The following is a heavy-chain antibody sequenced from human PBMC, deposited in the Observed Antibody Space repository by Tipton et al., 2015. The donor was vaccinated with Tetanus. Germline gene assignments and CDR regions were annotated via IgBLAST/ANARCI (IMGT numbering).Heavy chain of an antibody. CDR3: ARQVLGGNYPTYYYYGMDV. CDR2: IYYSGST. Sequence: LRLSCTVSGGSISSSSYYWGWIRQPPGKGLEWIGSIYYSGSTYYNPSLKSRVTISVDTSKNQFSLKLSSVTAADTAVYYCARQVLGGNYPTYYYYGMDVWGQGTTVTVSS. CDR1: GGSISSSSYY. J-gene: IGHJ6*02. V-gene: IGHV4-39*01. D-gene: IGHD4-23*01.